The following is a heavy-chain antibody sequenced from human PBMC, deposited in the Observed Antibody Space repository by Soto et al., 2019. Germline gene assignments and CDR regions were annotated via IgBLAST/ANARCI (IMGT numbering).Heavy chain of an antibody. CDR2: VSGGSGVT. CDR3: AKWYGYGDY. V-gene: IGHV3-23*01. CDR1: GFSFSTYG. Sequence: EVQLLASGGGLVQPGGSLRLSCAVSGFSFSTYGVTWVRQAPGKGLEWVSGVSGGSGVTHYADSVKGRFTITGDNSKNTVYLHMNSLRVEDTAVYYCAKWYGYGDYWGQGTLVTVSS. J-gene: IGHJ4*02. D-gene: IGHD5-12*01.